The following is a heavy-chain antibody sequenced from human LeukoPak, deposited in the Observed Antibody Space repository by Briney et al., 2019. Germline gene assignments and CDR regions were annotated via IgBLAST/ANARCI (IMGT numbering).Heavy chain of an antibody. J-gene: IGHJ5*02. CDR2: IRSKAYGGTT. CDR1: GFTLSSYS. V-gene: IGHV3-49*04. D-gene: IGHD5-12*01. Sequence: PGGSLRLSCGVSGFTLSSYSMNWVRQAPGKGLEWVGFIRSKAYGGTTEYAASVKGRFTISRDDSKSIAYLQMNSLKTEDTAVYYCTRVFSGYDYDWFDPWGQGTLVTVSS. CDR3: TRVFSGYDYDWFDP.